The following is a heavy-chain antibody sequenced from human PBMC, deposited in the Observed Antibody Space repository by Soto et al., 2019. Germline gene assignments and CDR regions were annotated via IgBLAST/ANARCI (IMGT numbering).Heavy chain of an antibody. J-gene: IGHJ6*02. CDR2: IYWSDDK. D-gene: IGHD3-3*01. CDR1: GFSLSTSGVG. CDR3: AHMSYDVWSGYYRPYYGMDV. V-gene: IGHV2-5*01. Sequence: SGSTLVNPTQTLTLTCTFSGFSLSTSGVGVGWIRQPPGKALEWLALIYWSDDKRYSPSLKSRLAITKDTSKNQVVLTMTNMDPVDTATYYCAHMSYDVWSGYYRPYYGMDVWGQVTTVTVSS.